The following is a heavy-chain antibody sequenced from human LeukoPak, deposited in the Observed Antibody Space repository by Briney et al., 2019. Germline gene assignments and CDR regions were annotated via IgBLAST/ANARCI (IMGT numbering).Heavy chain of an antibody. V-gene: IGHV5-51*01. J-gene: IGHJ3*02. CDR3: ARLPVRGNIAAAGTQAFDI. CDR2: IYPGDSDT. CDR1: GYSFTSYW. D-gene: IGHD6-13*01. Sequence: GESLKISCKGSGYSFTSYWIGWVRQMPGKGLEWMGIIYPGDSDTRYSPSFQGQVTISADKSISTAYLQWSSLKASDTAMYYCARLPVRGNIAAAGTQAFDIWGQGTMVTVSS.